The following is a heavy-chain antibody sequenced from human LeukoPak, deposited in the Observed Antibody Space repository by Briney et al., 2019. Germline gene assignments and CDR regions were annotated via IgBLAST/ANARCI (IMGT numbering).Heavy chain of an antibody. J-gene: IGHJ4*02. CDR1: GGSFSGYY. CDR3: ARTRGNYNNFDS. D-gene: IGHD1-26*01. V-gene: IGHV4-34*01. CDR2: INHSGST. Sequence: PSETLSLTCAVYGGSFSGYYWSWIRQPPGKGLEWIGEINHSGSTNFNPSLKSRVTISVDTSKNQFSLKLSSVTAADTAVYFCARTRGNYNNFDSWGQGTLVTVSS.